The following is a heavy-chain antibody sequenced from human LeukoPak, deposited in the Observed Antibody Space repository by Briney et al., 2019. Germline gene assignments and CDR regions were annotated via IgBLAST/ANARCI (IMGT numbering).Heavy chain of an antibody. D-gene: IGHD1-7*01. V-gene: IGHV3-30*03. CDR3: ARLGGGTTSIRNYYYMDV. CDR1: GFTFSSYG. Sequence: GGSLRLSCAASGFTFSSYGMHWVRQAPGKGLEWVAVISYDGSNKYYADSVKGRFTISRDNSKNTLYLQMNSLRAEDTAVYYCARLGGGTTSIRNYYYMDVWGKGTTVTVSS. CDR2: ISYDGSNK. J-gene: IGHJ6*03.